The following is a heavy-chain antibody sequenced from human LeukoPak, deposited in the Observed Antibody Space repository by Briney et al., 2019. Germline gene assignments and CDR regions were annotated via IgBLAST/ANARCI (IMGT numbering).Heavy chain of an antibody. CDR2: ISANNGNT. Sequence: GASVKVSCKASGYTFTSYGISWVRQAPGQGLEWMGWISANNGNTNYAQKLQGRVTMTTDTSTSTAYMELRSLRSDDTAVYYCAREGDNYYGSGSYYTLFDYWGQGTLVTVSS. V-gene: IGHV1-18*01. J-gene: IGHJ4*02. D-gene: IGHD3-10*01. CDR1: GYTFTSYG. CDR3: AREGDNYYGSGSYYTLFDY.